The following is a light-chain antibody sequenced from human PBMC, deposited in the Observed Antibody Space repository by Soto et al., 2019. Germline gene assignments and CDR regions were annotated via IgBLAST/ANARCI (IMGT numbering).Light chain of an antibody. CDR1: QTVRNNY. J-gene: IGKJ5*01. CDR3: QQRSHWPPIT. Sequence: EFVLTQSPGTLSLSPGERATLSCRASQTVRNNYLAWYQQKPGQAPRLLIYDASSRATGIPDRFSGSGSGTDFTLTISSLEPEDFAVYYCQQRSHWPPITFGQGTRLEIK. CDR2: DAS. V-gene: IGKV3D-20*02.